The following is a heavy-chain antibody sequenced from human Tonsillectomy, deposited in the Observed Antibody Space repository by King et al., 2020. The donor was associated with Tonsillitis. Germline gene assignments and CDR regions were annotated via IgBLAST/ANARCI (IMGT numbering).Heavy chain of an antibody. CDR2: ISGSGGST. Sequence: VQLVESGGGLVQPGGSLRLSCAASGFTFSSDAMSWVRQAPGKGLEWVSAISGSGGSTYYADSVKGRFTISRDNSKNTQYLQMNSLRAEDTAVYYCAKVSSSGCYDFWSGYSWDNWFDPWGQGTLVTVSS. D-gene: IGHD3-3*01. J-gene: IGHJ5*02. CDR3: AKVSSSGCYDFWSGYSWDNWFDP. V-gene: IGHV3-23*04. CDR1: GFTFSSDA.